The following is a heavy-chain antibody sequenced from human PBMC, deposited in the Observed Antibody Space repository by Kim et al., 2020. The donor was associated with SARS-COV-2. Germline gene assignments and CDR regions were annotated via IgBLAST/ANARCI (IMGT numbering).Heavy chain of an antibody. CDR1: GFSFSSYA. CDR2: ISGDSAKS. CDR3: AKITPIFSTGSVY. V-gene: IGHV3-23*01. J-gene: IGHJ4*02. Sequence: GGSLRLSCAASGFSFSSYAMSWVRQAPGKGLEWVSSISGDSAKSYYADSVKGRFTISRDNSKSTLYLQMDNLRAEDTAVYYCAKITPIFSTGSVYWGQGT. D-gene: IGHD3-10*01.